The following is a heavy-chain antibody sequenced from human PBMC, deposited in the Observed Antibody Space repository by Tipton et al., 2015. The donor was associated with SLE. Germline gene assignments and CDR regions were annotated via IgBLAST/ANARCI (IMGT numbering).Heavy chain of an antibody. D-gene: IGHD3-3*01. CDR2: INHSGST. V-gene: IGHV4-34*01. CDR3: ARREFLEWLAFDY. Sequence: TLSLTCTVSGGSFSGYYWSWIRQPPGKGLEWIGEINHSGSTNYNPSLQSRVTISVDTSKNQFSLKLSSVTAADTAVYYCARREFLEWLAFDYWGQGTLVTVSS. CDR1: GGSFSGYY. J-gene: IGHJ4*02.